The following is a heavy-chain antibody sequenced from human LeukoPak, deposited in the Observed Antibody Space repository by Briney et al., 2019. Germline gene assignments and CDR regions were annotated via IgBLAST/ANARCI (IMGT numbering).Heavy chain of an antibody. J-gene: IGHJ4*02. CDR2: INHGRST. CDR1: GGSISSYY. V-gene: IGHV4-34*01. CDR3: ARGQFWSGYPI. Sequence: SETLSLTCTVSGGSISSYYWSWIRQPPGKGLEWIGEINHGRSTNYNPSLKSRVTMSVDTSKNQFSLKLSSVTAADTAIYYCARGQFWSGYPIWGQGALVTVSS. D-gene: IGHD3-3*02.